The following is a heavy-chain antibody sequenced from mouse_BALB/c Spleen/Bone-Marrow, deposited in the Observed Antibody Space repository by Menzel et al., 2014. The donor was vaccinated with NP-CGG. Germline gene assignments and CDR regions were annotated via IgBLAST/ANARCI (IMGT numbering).Heavy chain of an antibody. CDR3: ARRIYYAMGY. CDR2: LNPGSGGT. CDR1: GYAFXNYL. V-gene: IGHV1-54*03. D-gene: IGHD2-1*01. J-gene: IGHJ2*01. Sequence: QVQFQQSGAELVRPGTSVKVSCKASGYAFXNYLIEWVKQRPGQGLEWIGVLNPGSGGTNYNEKFKGKATLTADKSSSTAYMQLSSLTSDDSAVYFCARRIYYAMGYWGQGTTLTVSS.